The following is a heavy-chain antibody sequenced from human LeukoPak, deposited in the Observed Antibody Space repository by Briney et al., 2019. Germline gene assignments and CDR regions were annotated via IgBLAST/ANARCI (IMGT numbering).Heavy chain of an antibody. D-gene: IGHD6-19*01. Sequence: ASVKVSCKASGYTFTNHAMNWVRQAPGQGLEWMGWINTNAGNPTYAQGFTGRFVFSLDTSVSTAYLQISSLKAEDTAVYYCARGEWLFDNWGQGTLVTVSS. J-gene: IGHJ4*02. CDR1: GYTFTNHA. V-gene: IGHV7-4-1*02. CDR3: ARGEWLFDN. CDR2: INTNAGNP.